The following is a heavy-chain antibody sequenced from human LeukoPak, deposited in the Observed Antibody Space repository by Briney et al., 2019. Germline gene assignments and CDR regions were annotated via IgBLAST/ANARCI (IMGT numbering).Heavy chain of an antibody. Sequence: ASVKVSCKASGFTFTSSAMQWVRQARGQRLEWIGWIVVGSGNTNYAQKFQERVTITRDMSTSTAYMELSSLRSEDTAVYYCATPRDGDYQNDAFDIRGQGTMVTVSS. V-gene: IGHV1-58*02. CDR3: ATPRDGDYQNDAFDI. J-gene: IGHJ3*02. CDR2: IVVGSGNT. CDR1: GFTFTSSA. D-gene: IGHD4-17*01.